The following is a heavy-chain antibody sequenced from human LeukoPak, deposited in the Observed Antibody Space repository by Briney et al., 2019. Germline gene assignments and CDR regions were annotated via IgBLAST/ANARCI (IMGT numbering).Heavy chain of an antibody. CDR3: ARASIAAAGYYFDY. V-gene: IGHV3-53*01. J-gene: IGHJ4*02. D-gene: IGHD6-13*01. Sequence: GGSLRLPCAASGFTVSTNYMTWVRQAPGKGLEWVSVIYSGGSTYYADSVKGRFTFSRDNSKNTLYLQMNSLRAEDTAVYYCARASIAAAGYYFDYWGQGTLVTVSS. CDR1: GFTVSTNY. CDR2: IYSGGST.